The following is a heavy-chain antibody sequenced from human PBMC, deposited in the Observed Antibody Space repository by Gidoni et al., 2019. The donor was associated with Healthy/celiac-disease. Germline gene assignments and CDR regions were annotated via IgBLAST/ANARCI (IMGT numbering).Heavy chain of an antibody. CDR2: IYYSGST. Sequence: QLQLQESGPGLVKPSETLSLTCTVSGGSISSSSYYWGWIRQPPGKGLEWIGSIYYSGSTYYNPSLKSRVTISVDTSKNQFSLKLSSVTAADTAVYYCATTRVLGMATINYYYGMDVWGQGTTVTVSS. CDR3: ATTRVLGMATINYYYGMDV. V-gene: IGHV4-39*01. J-gene: IGHJ6*02. CDR1: GGSISSSSYY. D-gene: IGHD5-12*01.